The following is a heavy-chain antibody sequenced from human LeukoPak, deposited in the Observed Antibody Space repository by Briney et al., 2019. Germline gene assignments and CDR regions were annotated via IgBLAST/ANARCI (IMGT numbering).Heavy chain of an antibody. CDR2: IDPSGGST. CDR1: GYTFTSYY. J-gene: IGHJ4*02. D-gene: IGHD3-22*01. Sequence: ASVKVSCKASGYTFTSYYMHWVRQAPGQGLEWMGIIDPSGGSTSYAQKFQGRVTMTRDTSMSTVYMELSSLRSEDTAVYYCASAPSSYYYDSSGPYGYWGQGTLVTVSS. V-gene: IGHV1-46*01. CDR3: ASAPSSYYYDSSGPYGY.